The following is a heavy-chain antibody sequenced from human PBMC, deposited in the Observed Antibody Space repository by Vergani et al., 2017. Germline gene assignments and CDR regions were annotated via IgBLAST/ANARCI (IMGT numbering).Heavy chain of an antibody. CDR3: ARFLTGTTIYYYYGMDV. J-gene: IGHJ6*02. CDR2: IYHSGST. Sequence: QVQLQESGPGLVEPSETLSLTCAVSGYSIRNGYYWGWIRQPPGKGLEWIGSIYHSGSTHYNPSLKSRVTISVDTSKNDFSLKLSSVTAADTAVYYCARFLTGTTIYYYYGMDVWGQGTTVTVSS. V-gene: IGHV4-38-2*01. CDR1: GYSIRNGYY. D-gene: IGHD1-20*01.